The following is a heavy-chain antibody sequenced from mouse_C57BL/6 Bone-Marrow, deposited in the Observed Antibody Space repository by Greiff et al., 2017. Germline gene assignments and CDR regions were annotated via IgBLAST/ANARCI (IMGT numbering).Heavy chain of an antibody. Sequence: EVQLVESGEGLVKPGGSLKLSCAASGFTFSSYAMSWVRQTPEKRLEWVAYISSGGDYIYYADTVKGRFTISRDNARHTLYLQMSSLKSEDTAMYYCTRGRGYDYDAAWFAYWGQGTLVTVSA. D-gene: IGHD2-4*01. CDR1: GFTFSSYA. J-gene: IGHJ3*01. CDR3: TRGRGYDYDAAWFAY. CDR2: ISSGGDYI. V-gene: IGHV5-9-1*02.